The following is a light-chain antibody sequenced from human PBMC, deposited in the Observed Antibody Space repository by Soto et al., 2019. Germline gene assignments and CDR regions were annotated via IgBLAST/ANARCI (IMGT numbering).Light chain of an antibody. Sequence: QSVLTQPASVSGSPGQSITISCTGTSSDVGGFNSVSWYQLRPGTAPKLILYDVVDRPSGVSYRFSGSKSGNTASLTISGLQAADEADYFCSSYAGSSTFLVVFGGGTQLTVL. J-gene: IGLJ2*01. CDR2: DVV. CDR3: SSYAGSSTFLVV. CDR1: SSDVGGFNS. V-gene: IGLV2-14*03.